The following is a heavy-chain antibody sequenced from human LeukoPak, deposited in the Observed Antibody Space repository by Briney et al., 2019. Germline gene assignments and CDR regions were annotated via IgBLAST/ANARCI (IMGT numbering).Heavy chain of an antibody. CDR3: ARMVYSYGFTDAFDI. Sequence: ASVKVSCKASGYTFTSYGISWVRQAPGQGLEWMGWISAYNGNTNYAQKLQGRVTMTTDTSTSTAYMELRSLRSDDTAVYYCARMVYSYGFTDAFDIWGQGTMVTVSS. CDR1: GYTFTSYG. CDR2: ISAYNGNT. D-gene: IGHD5-18*01. J-gene: IGHJ3*02. V-gene: IGHV1-18*01.